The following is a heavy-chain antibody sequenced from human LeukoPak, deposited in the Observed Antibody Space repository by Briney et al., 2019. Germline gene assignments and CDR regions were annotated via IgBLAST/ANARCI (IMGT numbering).Heavy chain of an antibody. CDR1: GGSLSGYY. D-gene: IGHD2-15*01. CDR2: INHSGST. CDR3: ARRSVVVVAATRKAFDI. V-gene: IGHV4-34*01. Sequence: SETLSLTCAVYGGSLSGYYWSWIRQPPGKGLEWIGEINHSGSTNYNPSLKSRVTISVDTSKNQFSLKLSSVTAADTAVYYCARRSVVVVAATRKAFDIWGQGRMVTVSS. J-gene: IGHJ3*02.